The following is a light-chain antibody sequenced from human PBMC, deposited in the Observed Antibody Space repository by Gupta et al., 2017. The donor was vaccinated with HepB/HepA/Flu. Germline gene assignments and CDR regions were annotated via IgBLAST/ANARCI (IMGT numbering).Light chain of an antibody. V-gene: IGLV3-19*01. CDR3: SSRDRSGDHLT. J-gene: IGLJ2*01. Sequence: SSELTQDPAASVAFGQTVRITCQGDSLRMDYASWYQQKPGQAPILVTYGKDGRRSGMPDRFSGSSSGNTASLTTTGVQAEDDADYYCSSRDRSGDHLTFGAGTKLTVL. CDR2: GKD. CDR1: SLRMDY.